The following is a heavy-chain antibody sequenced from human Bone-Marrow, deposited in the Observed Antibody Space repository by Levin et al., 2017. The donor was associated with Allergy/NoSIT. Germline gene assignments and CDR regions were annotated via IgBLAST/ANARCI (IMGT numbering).Heavy chain of an antibody. V-gene: IGHV3-66*01. CDR2: LYSGGST. CDR3: TRGHYDSSRYSHDAFDI. D-gene: IGHD3-22*01. J-gene: IGHJ3*02. CDR1: GFTVSTNY. Sequence: GGSLRLSCAASGFTVSTNYMSWVRQAPGKGLEVVSVLYSGGSTDVADSVKGRFTISRDNSKNTLFLQMNSLRGEDTAVYYCTRGHYDSSRYSHDAFDIWGQGTMVTVYS.